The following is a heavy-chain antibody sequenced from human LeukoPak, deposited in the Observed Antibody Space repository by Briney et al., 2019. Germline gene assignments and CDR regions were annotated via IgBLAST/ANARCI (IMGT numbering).Heavy chain of an antibody. D-gene: IGHD1-26*01. CDR1: GYTFTGYY. CDR3: ARGLRSGAPKGYFDY. Sequence: ASVKVSCKASGYTFTGYYMHWVRQAPGQGLEWMGWINPNSGGTNYAQKFQGRVTMTRETSISTAYMELNRLRSDHTAVYYCARGLRSGAPKGYFDYWGQGTLVTVSS. J-gene: IGHJ4*02. V-gene: IGHV1-2*02. CDR2: INPNSGGT.